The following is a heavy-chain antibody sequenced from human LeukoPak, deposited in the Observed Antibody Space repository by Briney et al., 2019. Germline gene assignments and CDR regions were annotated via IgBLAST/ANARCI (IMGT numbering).Heavy chain of an antibody. Sequence: SETLSLTCTVSGGSISSNNWWSWGRQPPGKGLEGIGEIYHSGNTNYNPPLKSRVTITGDKSNNQFSLRLTSVIAADTAVYYCARARNEILAGYYSFDYWGQGILVTVSP. D-gene: IGHD3-9*01. CDR1: GGSISSNNW. V-gene: IGHV4-4*02. CDR2: IYHSGNT. J-gene: IGHJ4*02. CDR3: ARARNEILAGYYSFDY.